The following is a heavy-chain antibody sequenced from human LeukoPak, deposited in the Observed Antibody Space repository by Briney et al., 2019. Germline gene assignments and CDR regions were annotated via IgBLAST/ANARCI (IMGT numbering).Heavy chain of an antibody. Sequence: SETLSLTCTVSGGSISSNYWSWIRQPAGKGLEWIGRIYTSGSTNYNPSLKSRVTMSVDTSKNQFSLKLSSVTAADTAVYYCARDSSDSSGFIYYYYYGMDVWGQGTTVTVSS. J-gene: IGHJ6*02. CDR3: ARDSSDSSGFIYYYYYGMDV. D-gene: IGHD3-22*01. V-gene: IGHV4-4*07. CDR1: GGSISSNY. CDR2: IYTSGST.